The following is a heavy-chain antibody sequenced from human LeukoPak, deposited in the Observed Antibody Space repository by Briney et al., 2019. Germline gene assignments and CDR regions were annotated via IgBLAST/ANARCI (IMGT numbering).Heavy chain of an antibody. CDR3: ARGQWLRCFSYYYYMDV. D-gene: IGHD5-12*01. V-gene: IGHV4-38-2*02. CDR1: GYSITSAYY. Sequence: SHTLSLTCTVSGYSITSAYYWAWIRQPPGKGLEWIWSIHHSGSTNYNPSLKSRVTISVDTSKNQFSVKVRSVTAADTAVYYCARGQWLRCFSYYYYMDVWGKGTAVTVSS. J-gene: IGHJ6*03. CDR2: IHHSGST.